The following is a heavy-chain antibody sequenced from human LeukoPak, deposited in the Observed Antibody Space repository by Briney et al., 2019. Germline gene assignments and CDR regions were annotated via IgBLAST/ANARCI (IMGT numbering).Heavy chain of an antibody. J-gene: IGHJ4*02. V-gene: IGHV3-20*04. CDR3: AREKYDSSGYYTDNYYFDY. Sequence: GGSLRLSCAASGLTFDDYGMTWVRQAPGKGLEWVSDINWNGGSIGYADSVKGRFTVSRDNAKNSLYLQVNSLRAEDTALYYCAREKYDSSGYYTDNYYFDYWGQGTLVTVSS. CDR1: GLTFDDYG. CDR2: INWNGGSI. D-gene: IGHD3-22*01.